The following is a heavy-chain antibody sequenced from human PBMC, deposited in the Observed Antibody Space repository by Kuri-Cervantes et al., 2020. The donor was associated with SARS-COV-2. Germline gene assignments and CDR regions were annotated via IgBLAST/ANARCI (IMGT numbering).Heavy chain of an antibody. Sequence: SLITSCAASGFTFSSYGMHGVRQAAGKGLEWVAVICYDGSNKYYAASVKGRFNISRDNFKNTLYLQMNSLRAEDTAVYYCASEVLWFGEFDYYYYYYMDVWGKGTTVTVSS. CDR2: ICYDGSNK. V-gene: IGHV3-33*01. CDR1: GFTFSSYG. D-gene: IGHD3-10*01. J-gene: IGHJ6*03. CDR3: ASEVLWFGEFDYYYYYYMDV.